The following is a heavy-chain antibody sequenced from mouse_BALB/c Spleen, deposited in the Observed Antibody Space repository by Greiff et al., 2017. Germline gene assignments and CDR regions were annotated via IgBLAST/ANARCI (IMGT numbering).Heavy chain of an antibody. CDR1: GFTFSDYY. Sequence: DVMLVESGGGLVKPGGSLKLSCAASGFTFSDYYMYWVRQTPEKRLEWVATISDGGSYTYYPDSVKGRFTISRDNAKNNLYLQMSSLKSEDTAMYYCARGGGYLYWYFDVWGAGTTVTVSS. CDR2: ISDGGSYT. CDR3: ARGGGYLYWYFDV. J-gene: IGHJ1*01. V-gene: IGHV5-4*02.